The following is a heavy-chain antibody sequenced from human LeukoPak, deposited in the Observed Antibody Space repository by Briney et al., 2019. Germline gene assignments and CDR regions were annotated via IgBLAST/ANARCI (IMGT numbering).Heavy chain of an antibody. D-gene: IGHD3-16*01. CDR3: AKDYAVGSIDY. J-gene: IGHJ4*02. Sequence: PGGSLRLSCAASGFTFDDYAMHWVRQAPGKGLEWVSAISGSGGSTYYADSVKGRFTISRDNSKSTLYLQMNSLRAEDTALYYCAKDYAVGSIDYWGQGTLVTVSS. CDR1: GFTFDDYA. V-gene: IGHV3-23*01. CDR2: ISGSGGST.